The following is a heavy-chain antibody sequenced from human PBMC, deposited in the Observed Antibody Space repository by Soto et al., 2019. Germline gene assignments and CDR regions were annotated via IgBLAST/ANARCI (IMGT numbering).Heavy chain of an antibody. CDR1: GYTFTDYY. CDR3: ARGSPIGNWFDP. J-gene: IGHJ5*02. Sequence: QVQLVQSGAEVKKPGASVKVSCKASGYTFTDYYMHWVRQAPGQGPEWMGWINPNSGGTNYAEKFQGRVTVTRDKFISTAYMELSRLRSDDTAIYYCARGSPIGNWFDPLGHGTLVTVSS. V-gene: IGHV1-2*02. CDR2: INPNSGGT. D-gene: IGHD3-10*01.